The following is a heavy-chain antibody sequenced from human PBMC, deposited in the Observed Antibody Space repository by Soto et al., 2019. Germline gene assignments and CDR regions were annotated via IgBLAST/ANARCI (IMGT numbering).Heavy chain of an antibody. V-gene: IGHV1-18*01. D-gene: IGHD1-26*01. CDR2: ISAYNGNT. CDR3: ARAVPYSVGARLDY. CDR1: GYIFTSYG. Sequence: QVHLVQSGAEVKKPGASVKVSCKASGYIFTSYGITWVRQAPGQGLEWMGWISAYNGNTNYAQNLQGRVTMTTDTSTITAYMELRSLRSDDTAVDYCARAVPYSVGARLDYWGQGALVTVSS. J-gene: IGHJ4*02.